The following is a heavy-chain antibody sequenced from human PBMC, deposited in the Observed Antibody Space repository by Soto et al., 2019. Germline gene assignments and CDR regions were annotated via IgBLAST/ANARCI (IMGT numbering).Heavy chain of an antibody. CDR3: AKALDYDSSGSPFDP. D-gene: IGHD3-22*01. J-gene: IGHJ5*02. CDR1: GFTFDDYA. CDR2: ISWNSGSI. V-gene: IGHV3-9*01. Sequence: EVQLVESGGGLVQPGRSLRLSCAASGFTFDDYAVHWVRQAPGKGLEWVSGISWNSGSIGYAESVKGRFTISRDNAKNSLYLQMNSLRAEDTALYYCAKALDYDSSGSPFDPWGQGTLVTVSS.